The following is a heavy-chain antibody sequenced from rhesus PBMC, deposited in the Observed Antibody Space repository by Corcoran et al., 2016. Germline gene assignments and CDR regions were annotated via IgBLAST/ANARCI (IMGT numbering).Heavy chain of an antibody. D-gene: IGHD4-23*01. CDR3: ATGEYSKGYGLDS. J-gene: IGHJ6*01. V-gene: IGHV1-111*01. CDR1: GYTFPDYY. Sequence: EVQLVQSGAEVKKPGASVKISCKASGYTFPDYYLHWVRQAPGKGLEWMGRVDPEDGEADYAQKLQDRVTITRDTSTDTAYMDLSSLRSEDTAVYSCATGEYSKGYGLDSWGQGVVVTVSS. CDR2: VDPEDGEA.